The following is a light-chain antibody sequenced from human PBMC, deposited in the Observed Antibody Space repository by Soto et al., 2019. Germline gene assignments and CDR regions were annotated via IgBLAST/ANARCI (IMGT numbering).Light chain of an antibody. Sequence: EIVMTQTPLSLSVTPGQPASISCKSSQSLLFSDGETYLYWYLQKTGQPPQLLIYAVSSRFSGVPDRVSGSGSGTDFTLEISRVESEHAGVYYCMQSVQFPWTFGQGTKVEI. CDR1: QSLLFSDGETY. V-gene: IGKV2D-29*01. J-gene: IGKJ1*01. CDR3: MQSVQFPWT. CDR2: AVS.